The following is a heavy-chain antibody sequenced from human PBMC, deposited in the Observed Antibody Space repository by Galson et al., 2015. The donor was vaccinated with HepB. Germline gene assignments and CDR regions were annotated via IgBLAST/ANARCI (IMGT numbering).Heavy chain of an antibody. CDR2: IYYTGST. J-gene: IGHJ4*02. CDR1: GGSISSYY. V-gene: IGHV4-59*01. D-gene: IGHD6-19*01. CDR3: ARSGVAAIPYYFDY. Sequence: SETLSLTCTVSGGSISSYYWSWIRQPPGKGLEWIGYIYYTGSTNYNPSLKSRVTMSVDTSKNQFSLRLSSVTAADTAVYYCARSGVAAIPYYFDYWGQGTLVTVSS.